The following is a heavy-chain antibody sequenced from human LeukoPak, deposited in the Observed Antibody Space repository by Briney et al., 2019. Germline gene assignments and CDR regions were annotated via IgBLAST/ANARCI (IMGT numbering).Heavy chain of an antibody. CDR1: GFTFSSYT. D-gene: IGHD4-11*01. J-gene: IGHJ4*02. CDR2: ISYDGSNK. Sequence: GRSLRLSCAASGFTFSSYTMHWVRQAPGKGLEWVAVISYDGSNKYYADSVKGRFTISRDNSKNTLYLQMNSLRPEDTAVYYCAREPSTVTKTLFLRYWGQGTLVTVSS. V-gene: IGHV3-30*04. CDR3: AREPSTVTKTLFLRY.